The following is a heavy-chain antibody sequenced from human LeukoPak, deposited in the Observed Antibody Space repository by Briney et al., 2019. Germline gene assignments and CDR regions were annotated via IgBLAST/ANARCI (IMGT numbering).Heavy chain of an antibody. CDR1: GGSFSGYY. J-gene: IGHJ4*02. V-gene: IGHV4-34*01. CDR2: INHSGST. Sequence: PSETLSLTCAVYGGSFSGYYWSWIRQPPGKGLGWIGEINHSGSTNYNPSLKSRVTISVDTSKNQFSLKLSSVTAADTAVYYCARDGEFHFDYWGQGTLVTVSS. CDR3: ARDGEFHFDY. D-gene: IGHD3-10*01.